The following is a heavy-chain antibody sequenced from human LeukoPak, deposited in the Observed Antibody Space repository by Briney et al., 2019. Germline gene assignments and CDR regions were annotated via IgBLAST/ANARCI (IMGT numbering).Heavy chain of an antibody. Sequence: SETLSLTCAVYGGSFSGYYWSWIRQPPGKGLEWIGEINHSGSTNYNPSLKSRVTISVDTSKNQFSLKLSSGTAADTAVYYCALGSPLYYYYMDVWGKGTTVTVSS. D-gene: IGHD6-25*01. CDR1: GGSFSGYY. CDR2: INHSGST. J-gene: IGHJ6*03. V-gene: IGHV4-34*01. CDR3: ALGSPLYYYYMDV.